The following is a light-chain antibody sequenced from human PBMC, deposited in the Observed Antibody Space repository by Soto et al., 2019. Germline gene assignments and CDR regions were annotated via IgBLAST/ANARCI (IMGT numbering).Light chain of an antibody. V-gene: IGLV2-8*01. J-gene: IGLJ3*02. CDR1: SSDIGGYDH. Sequence: QSALTQPPSASGSPGQSVTISCTGTSSDIGGYDHVSWYQQHPGKAPKVMIYEVTKRPSGVPDRFSGSKAGNTASLTVFGLQAEDEADYYCGSYGGSNNWVFGGGTKLTVL. CDR2: EVT. CDR3: GSYGGSNNWV.